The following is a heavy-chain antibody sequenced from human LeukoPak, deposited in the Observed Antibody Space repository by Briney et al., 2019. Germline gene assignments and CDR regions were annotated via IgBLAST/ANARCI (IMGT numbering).Heavy chain of an antibody. Sequence: SETLSLTCAVSGGSISRSDWWRWVRQSPGKGLEWIGEIFHSGSTKYNPSLKSRVTISVDKSKNQFSLNLTSVTAADTAMYYCARDASLQTGAFDAWGQGTMVTVSS. CDR3: ARDASLQTGAFDA. J-gene: IGHJ3*01. V-gene: IGHV4-4*02. CDR1: GGSISRSDW. D-gene: IGHD5-24*01. CDR2: IFHSGST.